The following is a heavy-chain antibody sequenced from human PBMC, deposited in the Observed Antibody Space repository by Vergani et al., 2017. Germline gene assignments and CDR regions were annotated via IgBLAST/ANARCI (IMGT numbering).Heavy chain of an antibody. V-gene: IGHV3-23*01. J-gene: IGHJ6*03. CDR1: GFTFSSYA. CDR2: ISGSGGST. Sequence: EVQLLESGGGLVQPGGSLRLSCAASGFTFSSYAMSWVRQAPGKGLEWVSAISGSGGSTYYADSVKGRFTISRDNSKNTLYLQMNSLRAEDTAVYYCATLYYSSSWYRRQADDYYYYMDVWGKGTTVTVSS. CDR3: ATLYYSSSWYRRQADDYYYYMDV. D-gene: IGHD6-13*01.